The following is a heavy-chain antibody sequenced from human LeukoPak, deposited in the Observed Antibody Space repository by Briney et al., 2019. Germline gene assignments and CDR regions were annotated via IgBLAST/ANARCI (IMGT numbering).Heavy chain of an antibody. Sequence: SETLSLTCTVSGGSISSYYWSWIRQPPGKGLEWIGYIYYSGSTNYNPSLKSRVTISVDTSKNQFSLKLSSVTAADTAVYYCARDNDMSSGSYYFDYWGQGTLVTVSS. CDR2: IYYSGST. V-gene: IGHV4-59*01. D-gene: IGHD3-10*01. CDR3: ARDNDMSSGSYYFDY. CDR1: GGSISSYY. J-gene: IGHJ4*02.